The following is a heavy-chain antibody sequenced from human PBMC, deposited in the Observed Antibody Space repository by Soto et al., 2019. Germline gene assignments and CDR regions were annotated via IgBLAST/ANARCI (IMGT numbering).Heavy chain of an antibody. CDR3: ASRGGLVRGNYYGMDV. CDR2: ISSSSTTI. V-gene: IGHV3-48*01. D-gene: IGHD3-10*01. Sequence: EVPLVESGGGLVQPGGSLRLSCAASGFTFSSYSMNWVRQAPGKGLEWISYISSSSTTIYYADSVKGRFTISRDKAENSLQLQMNSLRVDDTAVYYCASRGGLVRGNYYGMDVWGQGTTVTVSS. CDR1: GFTFSSYS. J-gene: IGHJ6*02.